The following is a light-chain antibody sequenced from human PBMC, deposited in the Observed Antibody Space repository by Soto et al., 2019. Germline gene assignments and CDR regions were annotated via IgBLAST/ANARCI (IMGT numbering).Light chain of an antibody. CDR3: SSYSISTAYL. Sequence: QSVLAQPASVSGSPGQSITIAFTGTSSDVGGYDYVSWYQIHPGKAPKLMVFEVSNRPSGVSYRFSGSKSGNTASLTISGLQAEDEADYFCSSYSISTAYLFGTGTKVTVL. V-gene: IGLV2-14*01. CDR2: EVS. J-gene: IGLJ1*01. CDR1: SSDVGGYDY.